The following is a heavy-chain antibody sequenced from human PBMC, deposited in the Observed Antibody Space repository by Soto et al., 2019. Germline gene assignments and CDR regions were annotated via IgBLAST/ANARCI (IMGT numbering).Heavy chain of an antibody. D-gene: IGHD3-22*01. J-gene: IGHJ4*02. V-gene: IGHV3-23*04. CDR1: GFTFSSYA. CDR2: ISGSGGST. CDR3: AKDRSNYYDSSGFD. Sequence: EVHLVESGGGLVQRGGSLRVSCAASGFTFSSYAMRVVRQAPGKGLEWVSAISGSGGSTYYADSVKGRFTLSRDNSKNTLYLQMNSLRAEDTAVYYCAKDRSNYYDSSGFDWGQGTLVTVSS.